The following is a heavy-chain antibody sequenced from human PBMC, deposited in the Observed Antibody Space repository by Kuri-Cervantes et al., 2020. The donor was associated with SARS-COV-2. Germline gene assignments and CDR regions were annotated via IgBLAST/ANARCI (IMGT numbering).Heavy chain of an antibody. CDR2: ISSSGSTI. Sequence: GESLKISCAASGFTFSSYAMSWVRQAPGKGLEWVSAISSSGSTIYYADSVKGRFTISRDNAKNSLYLQMNSLRAEDTAVYYCARDHYYYYGMDVWGQGTTVTVSS. V-gene: IGHV3-23*01. CDR1: GFTFSSYA. J-gene: IGHJ6*02. CDR3: ARDHYYYYGMDV.